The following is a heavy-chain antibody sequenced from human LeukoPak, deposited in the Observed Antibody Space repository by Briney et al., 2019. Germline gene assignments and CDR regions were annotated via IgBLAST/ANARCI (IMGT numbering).Heavy chain of an antibody. CDR1: GFTFSTYW. CDR2: IKQDGSEK. V-gene: IGHV3-7*03. Sequence: GSLRLSCAASGFTFSTYWMSWVRQAPGKGLEWVANIKQDGSEKYYVDSVKGRFTISRDSAKNSLYLQMNTLRAEDTAVYYCAGGSGWLNRQWGQGTLVTVSS. J-gene: IGHJ4*02. CDR3: AGGSGWLNRQ. D-gene: IGHD6-19*01.